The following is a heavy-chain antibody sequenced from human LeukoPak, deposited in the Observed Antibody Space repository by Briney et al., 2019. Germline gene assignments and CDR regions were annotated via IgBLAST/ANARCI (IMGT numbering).Heavy chain of an antibody. CDR3: ARGGGIAAATPPHVFDY. D-gene: IGHD6-13*01. Sequence: SETLSLTCAVYGGSFSGYYWSWIRQPPGKGLEWIGEINHSGSTNYNPSLKSRVTISVDTSKNQFSLKLSSVTAADTAVYYCARGGGIAAATPPHVFDYWGQGTLVTVSS. V-gene: IGHV4-34*01. CDR1: GGSFSGYY. J-gene: IGHJ4*02. CDR2: INHSGST.